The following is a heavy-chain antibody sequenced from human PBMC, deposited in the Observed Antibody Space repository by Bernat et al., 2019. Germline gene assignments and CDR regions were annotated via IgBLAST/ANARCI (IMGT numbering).Heavy chain of an antibody. J-gene: IGHJ6*03. CDR1: GFTFSSYG. D-gene: IGHD2-15*01. Sequence: QVQLVESGGGVVQPGRSLRLSCAASGFTFSSYGMHWVRQAPGKGLEWVAVIWYDGSNKYYADSVKGRFTISRDNSKNTLYLQMNSLRAEDTAVYYCARGYCSGGSCEVYYYYYMDVWGKGTTVTVSS. CDR3: ARGYCSGGSCEVYYYYYMDV. V-gene: IGHV3-33*01. CDR2: IWYDGSNK.